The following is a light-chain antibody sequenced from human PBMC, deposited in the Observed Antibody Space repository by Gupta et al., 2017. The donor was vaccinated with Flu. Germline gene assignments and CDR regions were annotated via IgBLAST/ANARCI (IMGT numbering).Light chain of an antibody. CDR2: RAS. CDR3: HQYNSYSPET. Sequence: DIQMTQSPSTLSASVGDRVTITCRASQSINNWLAWYQQKPGKAPKLLIYRASSLQSGVPSRFSGSGSGTEFSLTISSLQPDDFAIYYSHQYNSYSPETFGQGTKLEIK. CDR1: QSINNW. V-gene: IGKV1-5*03. J-gene: IGKJ2*01.